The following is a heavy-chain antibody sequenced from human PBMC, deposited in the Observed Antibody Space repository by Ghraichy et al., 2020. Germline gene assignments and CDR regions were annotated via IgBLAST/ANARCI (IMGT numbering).Heavy chain of an antibody. Sequence: SQTLSLTCAVYGGSFSGYFWRWVRQPPGKGLEWIGEINHSGSTDYNPSLKSRVTMSVDTSKNQFSLNLSFVTAADTAVYYCTRGNRDLGDNSSYYLLPCKYWGQGSLVTVSS. J-gene: IGHJ4*02. CDR1: GGSFSGYF. CDR2: INHSGST. V-gene: IGHV4-34*01. D-gene: IGHD3-22*01. CDR3: TRGNRDLGDNSSYYLLPCKY.